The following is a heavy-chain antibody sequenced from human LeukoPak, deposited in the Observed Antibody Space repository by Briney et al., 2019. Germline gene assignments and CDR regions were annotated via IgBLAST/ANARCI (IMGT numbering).Heavy chain of an antibody. J-gene: IGHJ3*02. CDR3: ARDREYCGGDCCDAFDI. CDR2: ISSSSSYI. D-gene: IGHD2-21*02. V-gene: IGHV3-21*01. Sequence: GGSLRLSCAASGFTFSSYSMNWVRQAPGKGLEWVSSISSSSSYIYYADSVKGRFTISRDNAKNSLYLQMNSLRAEDTAVYYCARDREYCGGDCCDAFDIWGQGTMVTVSS. CDR1: GFTFSSYS.